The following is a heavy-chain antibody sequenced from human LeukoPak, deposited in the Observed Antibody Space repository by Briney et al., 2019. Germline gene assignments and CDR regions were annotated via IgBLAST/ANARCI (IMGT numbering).Heavy chain of an antibody. D-gene: IGHD3-22*01. V-gene: IGHV1-69*05. Sequence: SVKVSCKTSGGTFNNSAISWVRQAPGQGLEWMGRIIPIFGTANYAQKFQGRVTITTDESTSTAYMELSSLRSEDTAVYYCSITMIVAEYVYYYYYMDVWGKGTTVTVSS. CDR1: GGTFNNSA. CDR3: SITMIVAEYVYYYYYMDV. J-gene: IGHJ6*03. CDR2: IIPIFGTA.